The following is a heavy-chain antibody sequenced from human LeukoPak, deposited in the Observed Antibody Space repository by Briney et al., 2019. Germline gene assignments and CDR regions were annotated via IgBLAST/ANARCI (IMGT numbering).Heavy chain of an antibody. Sequence: GGSLRLPCAASGFTFSSYSMNWVRQAPGKGLEWVANIKQDGSKKSYVDSVKGRFTISRDNAKNSLYLQMNSLRAEDTAIYYCTRVGYIDEGIDYWGQGTLVTVSS. D-gene: IGHD5-24*01. CDR2: IKQDGSKK. CDR3: TRVGYIDEGIDY. V-gene: IGHV3-7*04. J-gene: IGHJ4*02. CDR1: GFTFSSYS.